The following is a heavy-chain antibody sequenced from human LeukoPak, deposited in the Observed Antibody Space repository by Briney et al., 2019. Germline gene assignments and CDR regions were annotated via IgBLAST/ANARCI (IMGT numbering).Heavy chain of an antibody. Sequence: GGSLKLSCAGSGFTFSGSAMHWVRQASGKGLEWVGRIRSKADNYATAYAASVKGRFTISRDDSKNTAYLQMNSLRTEDTAVYYCTRRFGVNSWWFDPWGQGTLVTVSS. CDR1: GFTFSGSA. CDR3: TRRFGVNSWWFDP. J-gene: IGHJ5*02. CDR2: IRSKADNYAT. V-gene: IGHV3-73*01. D-gene: IGHD4-23*01.